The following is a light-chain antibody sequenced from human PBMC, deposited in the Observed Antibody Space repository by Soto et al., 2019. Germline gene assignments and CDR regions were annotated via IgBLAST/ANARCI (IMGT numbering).Light chain of an antibody. CDR3: CSYAGSYGYV. Sequence: QSVLTQPRSVSGSPGQSVTISCTGTSSDVGGYNYVSWYQQHPGKAPKLMIYDVSKRPSGVPDRFSGSKSGNTASLTISGLQAEDEADYYCCSYAGSYGYVFGTGTKVT. V-gene: IGLV2-11*01. CDR2: DVS. J-gene: IGLJ1*01. CDR1: SSDVGGYNY.